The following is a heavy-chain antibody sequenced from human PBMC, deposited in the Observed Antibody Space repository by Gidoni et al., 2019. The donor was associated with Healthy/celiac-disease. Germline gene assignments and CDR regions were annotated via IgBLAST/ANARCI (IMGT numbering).Heavy chain of an antibody. D-gene: IGHD2-2*02. CDR3: ARDDCSSTSCYMTVFDL. CDR2: IYTSGST. CDR1: GGSISSYS. J-gene: IGHJ2*01. V-gene: IGHV4-4*07. Sequence: QVQLQESGPGLVKPSETLSLTCTVSGGSISSYSWSWIRQPAGKGLEWIGRIYTSGSTNYNPSLKSRVTMSVDTSKNQFSLKLSSVTAADTAVYYCARDDCSSTSCYMTVFDLWGRGTLVTVSS.